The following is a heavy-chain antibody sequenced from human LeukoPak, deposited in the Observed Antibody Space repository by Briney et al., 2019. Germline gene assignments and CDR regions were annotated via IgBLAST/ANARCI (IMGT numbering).Heavy chain of an antibody. D-gene: IGHD6-19*01. CDR3: ASRNPQWLAIDY. Sequence: TSETLSLTCVVYGGSFSRYYWSWIRQPPGKGLEWIGEINHSGSTNYNPSLKSRVTISVDTSKNQFSLKLSSVTAADTAVYYCASRNPQWLAIDYWGQGTLVTVSS. CDR2: INHSGST. CDR1: GGSFSRYY. J-gene: IGHJ4*02. V-gene: IGHV4-34*01.